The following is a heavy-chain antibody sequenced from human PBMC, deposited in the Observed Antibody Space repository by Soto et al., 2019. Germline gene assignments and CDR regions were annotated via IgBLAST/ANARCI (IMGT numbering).Heavy chain of an antibody. CDR2: ISSSSSMI. V-gene: IGHV3-48*01. D-gene: IGHD3-10*01. CDR3: ARDVGTRLSRVRGVTGIFDY. J-gene: IGHJ4*02. Sequence: EVQLVESGGGLVQPGGSLRLSCAASGFTFSSYTMNWVRQAPGKGLEWVSYISSSSSMIYYADSVKGRFTNSRDNGKNSLYRQINSLRAEDTAVYHCARDVGTRLSRVRGVTGIFDYWGQGTLVTVS. CDR1: GFTFSSYT.